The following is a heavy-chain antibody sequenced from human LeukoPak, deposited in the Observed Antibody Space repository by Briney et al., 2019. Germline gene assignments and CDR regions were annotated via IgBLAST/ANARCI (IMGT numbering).Heavy chain of an antibody. V-gene: IGHV3-30-3*01. Sequence: GGSLRLSCAASQFTFNIYPMHWVRQAPGKGLEWVATIAYDGTNIFYADSVRGRFTISRDNSKSALFLEMNSLRGEDTAVYYCAREPYDISGYGMDDWGQGTMVTVSS. CDR2: IAYDGTNI. D-gene: IGHD3-22*01. J-gene: IGHJ6*02. CDR3: AREPYDISGYGMDD. CDR1: QFTFNIYP.